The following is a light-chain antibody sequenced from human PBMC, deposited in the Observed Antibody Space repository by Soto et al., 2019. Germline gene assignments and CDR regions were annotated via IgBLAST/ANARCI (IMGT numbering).Light chain of an antibody. J-gene: IGKJ2*01. V-gene: IGKV1-39*01. Sequence: DIQVTQSPSSLSASVGDRVTITCRASQSISSYLNWYQQKPGKAPKLLIYAASSLQSGVPSRFSGNGSGTDFSLTIISLQPAGFATYYCQQSFSSPYTFSRGTKVEIK. CDR1: QSISSY. CDR2: AAS. CDR3: QQSFSSPYT.